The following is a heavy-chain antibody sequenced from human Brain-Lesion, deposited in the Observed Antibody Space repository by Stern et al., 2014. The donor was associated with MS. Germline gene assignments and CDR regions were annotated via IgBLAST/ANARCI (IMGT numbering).Heavy chain of an antibody. J-gene: IGHJ4*02. CDR2: IYTSGKT. Sequence: EVQLVESGGGLVQPGGSLRLSCAASGFTVSNYYMSWVRQAPGKGLEWVSIIYTSGKTSYADSVRGRFVISRDKSKSTLYLQMDSLRPEDTAVYYCARDRVTTVTTYYFDSWGQGTRVTVSS. CDR1: GFTVSNYY. CDR3: ARDRVTTVTTYYFDS. V-gene: IGHV3-66*02. D-gene: IGHD4-17*01.